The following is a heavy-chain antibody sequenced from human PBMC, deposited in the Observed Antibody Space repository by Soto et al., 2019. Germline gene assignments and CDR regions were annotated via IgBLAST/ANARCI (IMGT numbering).Heavy chain of an antibody. CDR3: ARGGTSGWLKGAYDV. D-gene: IGHD6-19*01. CDR1: GGTLNKHA. V-gene: IGHV1-69*01. Sequence: QVQLVQSGAEVKKPGSSVKVSCRASGGTLNKHAITWVRRAPGQGLEWLGGIIPMFGIPNYPQKFQGRVTITADVPTNTSHMELIGLTSDDTAVYYCARGGTSGWLKGAYDVWGQGTMVTVSS. J-gene: IGHJ3*01. CDR2: IIPMFGIP.